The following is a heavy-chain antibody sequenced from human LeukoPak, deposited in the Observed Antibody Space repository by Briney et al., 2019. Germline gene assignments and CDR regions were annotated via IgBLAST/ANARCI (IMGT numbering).Heavy chain of an antibody. CDR2: IYSSGST. J-gene: IGHJ4*02. Sequence: GGSLRLSCAASGFTVSSNYMSWVRPAPGKGLEWVSVIYSSGSTYYADSVKGRFTISRDNSKNTLYLQMNSLRAEDTAVYYCARVGDVDTAMVDYWGQGTLVTVSS. D-gene: IGHD5-18*01. CDR1: GFTVSSNY. CDR3: ARVGDVDTAMVDY. V-gene: IGHV3-66*01.